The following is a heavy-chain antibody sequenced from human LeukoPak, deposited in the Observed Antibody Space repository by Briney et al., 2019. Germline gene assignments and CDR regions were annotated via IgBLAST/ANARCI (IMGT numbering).Heavy chain of an antibody. V-gene: IGHV1-2*02. CDR3: ARDRGKVGASRVDFDY. D-gene: IGHD1-26*01. Sequence: ASVKVSCTASGYTFTDYYMHWVRQAPGQGLEWMGWINPNTGGTNYAQNFQGRVTMTRDTSISTAYMELSRLRSDDTAVYYCARDRGKVGASRVDFDYWGQGTLITVSS. CDR1: GYTFTDYY. CDR2: INPNTGGT. J-gene: IGHJ4*02.